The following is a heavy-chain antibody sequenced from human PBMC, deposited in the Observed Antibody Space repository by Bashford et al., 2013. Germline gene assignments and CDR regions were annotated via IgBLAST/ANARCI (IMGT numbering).Heavy chain of an antibody. CDR2: IAWDDDK. CDR1: GFSLSTSGVS. D-gene: IGHD4-17*01. V-gene: IGHV2-70*01. J-gene: IGHJ3*02. CDR3: ARSTVTTTRGAFDI. Sequence: SGPTLVKPTQTLTLTCTFSGFSLSTSGVSVSWIRQPPGKALEWLALIAWDDDKSYSPSLKTSLTISKASSKNQVFLTLTNMDPVDTATYFCARSTVTTTRGAFDIWGQGTMVTVSS.